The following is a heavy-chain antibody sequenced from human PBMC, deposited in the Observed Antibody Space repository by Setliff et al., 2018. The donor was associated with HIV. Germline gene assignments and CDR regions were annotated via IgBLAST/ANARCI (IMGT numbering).Heavy chain of an antibody. V-gene: IGHV1-8*01. CDR3: TRRMKQGNYKVPCDS. J-gene: IGHJ5*01. D-gene: IGHD1-7*01. CDR1: GYTFTNHD. Sequence: AASVKVSCKASGYTFTNHDINWVRQASGQGLEWVGWMNPYSGNIGHAPKFQGRVFLTTNNSISTAYMYLNGLTSDDTALYYCTRRMKQGNYKVPCDSWGQGTLVTVSS. CDR2: MNPYSGNI.